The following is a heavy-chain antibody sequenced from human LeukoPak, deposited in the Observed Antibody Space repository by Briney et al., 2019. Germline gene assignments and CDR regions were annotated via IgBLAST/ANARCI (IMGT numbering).Heavy chain of an antibody. V-gene: IGHV3-30*02. CDR3: AKEGRLRYFDWLLQKYYFDY. D-gene: IGHD3-9*01. CDR1: GFTFSSYG. J-gene: IGHJ4*02. Sequence: PGGSLRLSCAESGFTFSSYGMHWVRQAPGKGVEWVAFIRYEGSNKYYADSVKGRFTISRDNSTNTLYLQMNSLRAEDTAVYYCAKEGRLRYFDWLLQKYYFDYWGQGTLVTVSS. CDR2: IRYEGSNK.